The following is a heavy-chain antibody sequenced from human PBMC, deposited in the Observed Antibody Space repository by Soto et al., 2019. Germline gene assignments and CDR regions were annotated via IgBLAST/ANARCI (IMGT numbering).Heavy chain of an antibody. D-gene: IGHD7-27*01. J-gene: IGHJ4*02. CDR3: TRANWYSEY. CDR2: TYYNGNT. CDR1: VGSIINHY. V-gene: IGHV4-59*11. Sequence: QVQLQESGPGLVKPSETLSLTCRVSVGSIINHYWTWFRRPPGKGLEWIGYTYYNGNTNYNPSLKSRVTMSVDTSRNQISLKLTSVTAADTAVYYCTRANWYSEYWGQGTLVTVSS.